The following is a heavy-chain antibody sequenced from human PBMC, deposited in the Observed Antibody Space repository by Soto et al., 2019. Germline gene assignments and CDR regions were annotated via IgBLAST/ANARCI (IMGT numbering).Heavy chain of an antibody. D-gene: IGHD2-15*01. CDR1: GFSLSTSGMC. CDR2: IDWDDDK. V-gene: IGHV2-70*12. CDR3: TLYPDSALVR. Sequence: CPTHGEPTQTLTLTCNFSGFSLSTSGMCVSWIRQPPGKALEWLALIDWDDDKYYSTSLKTRLTISKDTSKNQVVLTMNNIYPVEPATYGCTLYPDSALVRWG. J-gene: IGHJ1*01.